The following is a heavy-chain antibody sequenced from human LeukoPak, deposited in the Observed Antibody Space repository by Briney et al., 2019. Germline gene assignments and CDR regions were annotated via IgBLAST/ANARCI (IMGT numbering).Heavy chain of an antibody. V-gene: IGHV1-3*01. CDR2: INAANGNT. Sequence: ASVKVYCKASGYTFTSYAMHWVSQAPGQRLEWMGRINAANGNTKYSQKFQGRVTITRDTSASTAYMELSSLRSEDTAVYYCARRIAAAGDNWFEPWGQGTLVTVSS. D-gene: IGHD6-13*01. CDR3: ARRIAAAGDNWFEP. CDR1: GYTFTSYA. J-gene: IGHJ5*02.